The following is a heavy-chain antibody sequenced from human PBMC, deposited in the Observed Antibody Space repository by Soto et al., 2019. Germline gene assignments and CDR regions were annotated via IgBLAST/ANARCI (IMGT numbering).Heavy chain of an antibody. V-gene: IGHV3-7*01. CDR2: INQDGSVK. D-gene: IGHD4-17*01. CDR1: GFTFSHYW. J-gene: IGHJ4*02. CDR3: GRDPGYGALDY. Sequence: EVQLVDSGGDLVQPGGSLRLSCAASGFTFSHYWMTWVRQAPGKGLEWVANINQDGSVKTYLDSMKGRLTISRDNAQDSLYLQMDSLRAEDTAVYYCGRDPGYGALDYWGQGTLVTGSA.